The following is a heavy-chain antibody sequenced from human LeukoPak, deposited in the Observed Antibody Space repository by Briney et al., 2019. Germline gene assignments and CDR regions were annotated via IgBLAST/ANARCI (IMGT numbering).Heavy chain of an antibody. CDR2: INQDGGEK. D-gene: IGHD3-16*01. J-gene: IGHJ5*02. CDR1: GFIFSTYG. V-gene: IGHV3-7*01. Sequence: GGSLRLSCAVSGFIFSTYGIHWVRQAPGKGLEWVANINQDGGEKYYVDSVKGRFTISRDNAKDSVYLQMNSLRAEDTAVYYCTRGLGEHGGVSDRWGQGTLVIVS. CDR3: TRGLGEHGGVSDR.